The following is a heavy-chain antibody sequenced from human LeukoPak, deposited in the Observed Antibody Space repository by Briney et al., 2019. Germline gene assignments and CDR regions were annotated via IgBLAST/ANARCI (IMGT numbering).Heavy chain of an antibody. CDR1: GLSFSSFA. CDR2: IRGNGDT. Sequence: GGSLRPSCAASGLSFSSFAMSWVRQGPARGLEWVSSIRGNGDTFYADSVKGRFTLYSDSSRNTVYFQLNNLRVEDTAIYYCARASWVSTTDAVRWGQGTLVTVSS. CDR3: ARASWVSTTDAVR. J-gene: IGHJ4*02. D-gene: IGHD1-14*01. V-gene: IGHV3-23*01.